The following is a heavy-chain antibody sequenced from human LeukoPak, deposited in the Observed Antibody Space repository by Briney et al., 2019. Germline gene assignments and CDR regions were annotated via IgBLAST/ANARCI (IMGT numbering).Heavy chain of an antibody. J-gene: IGHJ4*02. CDR3: AKDSYSKGDY. CDR1: GFTFRSYT. CDR2: IKNDGTEK. Sequence: PGGSLRLSCAPSGFTFRSYTLNWVRQAPGKGLEWVANIKNDGTEKNYVDSVKGRFTISRDNAKNSLYLQMNSLRAEDTGVYYCAKDSYSKGDYWGQGVLVTVSS. D-gene: IGHD5-18*01. V-gene: IGHV3-7*01.